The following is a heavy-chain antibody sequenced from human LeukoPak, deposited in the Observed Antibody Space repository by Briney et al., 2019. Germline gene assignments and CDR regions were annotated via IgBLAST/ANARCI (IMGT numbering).Heavy chain of an antibody. D-gene: IGHD3-9*01. CDR3: AREGPGDILTGYSLYYYYGMDV. V-gene: IGHV3-30-3*01. Sequence: GGSLRLSCAASGFTFSSYAMHWVRQAPGKGLEWVAVISYGGSNKYYADSVKGRFTISRDNSKNTLYLQMNSLRAEDTAVYYCAREGPGDILTGYSLYYYYGMDVWGQGTTVTVSS. CDR2: ISYGGSNK. J-gene: IGHJ6*02. CDR1: GFTFSSYA.